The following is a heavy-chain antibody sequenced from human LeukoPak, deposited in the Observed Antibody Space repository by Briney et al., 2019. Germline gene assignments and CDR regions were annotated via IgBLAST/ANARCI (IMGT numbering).Heavy chain of an antibody. J-gene: IGHJ4*02. V-gene: IGHV3-43*02. CDR2: ISGDGGST. CDR3: ATDCSGNRCYSL. Sequence: GGSLRLSCAVYGFTFNDYAMNWVRQAPGKGLEWVSFISGDGGSTYYADSVKGRFTISRDNSKNSLYLQMNSLRLGDTALYYCATDCSGNRCYSLWGQGTLVTVSS. CDR1: GFTFNDYA. D-gene: IGHD2-15*01.